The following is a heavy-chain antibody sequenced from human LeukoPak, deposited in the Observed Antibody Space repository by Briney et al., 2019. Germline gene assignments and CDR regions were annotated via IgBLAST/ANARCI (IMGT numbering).Heavy chain of an antibody. V-gene: IGHV1-69*01. D-gene: IGHD3-22*01. J-gene: IGHJ1*01. CDR1: GGTFSSYA. Sequence: SVKVSCKASGGTFSSYAISWVRQAPGQGLEWMGGIIPIFGTANYAQKFQGRVTITADESTSTAYMELSSLRSEDTAVYYCASSPYYYDSSGPLGYWGQGTLVTVSS. CDR3: ASSPYYYDSSGPLGY. CDR2: IIPIFGTA.